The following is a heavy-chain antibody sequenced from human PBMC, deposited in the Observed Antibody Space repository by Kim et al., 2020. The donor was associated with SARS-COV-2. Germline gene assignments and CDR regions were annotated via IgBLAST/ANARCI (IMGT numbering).Heavy chain of an antibody. CDR3: ARDLVGSSGWQGYYYYYGMDV. CDR1: GFTVSDYY. Sequence: GGSLRLSCAASGFTVSDYYMSWIRQAPGKGLEWVSYISSSSSYTNYADSVKGRFTISRDNAKNSLYLQMNSLRAEDTAVYYCARDLVGSSGWQGYYYYYGMDVWGQGTTVTVSS. D-gene: IGHD6-19*01. J-gene: IGHJ6*02. CDR2: ISSSSSYT. V-gene: IGHV3-11*06.